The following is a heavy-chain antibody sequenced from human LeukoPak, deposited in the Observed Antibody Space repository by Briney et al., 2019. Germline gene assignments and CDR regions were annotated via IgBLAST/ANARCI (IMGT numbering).Heavy chain of an antibody. Sequence: PGGSLRLSCAASGFTFSSYVIHWVRQAPGKGLEWVAVVSYDGSKKYYADSVKGRFTISRDNSKNILYLQMNSLRAEDTAVYYCARDIVAAASYWGQGTLVTVSS. D-gene: IGHD6-13*01. CDR3: ARDIVAAASY. CDR1: GFTFSSYV. V-gene: IGHV3-30-3*01. CDR2: VSYDGSKK. J-gene: IGHJ4*02.